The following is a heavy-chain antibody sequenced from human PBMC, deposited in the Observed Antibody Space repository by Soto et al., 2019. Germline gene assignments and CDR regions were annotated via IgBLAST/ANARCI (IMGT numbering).Heavy chain of an antibody. Sequence: SETLSLTCTVSGGSISSGGYYWSWIRQHPGKGLEWIGYIYYSGSTYYNPSLKSRVTISVDTSKNQFSLKLSSVTAADTAVYYCARALDSSGYYYLVGAFDIWGQGTRVTVSS. D-gene: IGHD3-22*01. CDR3: ARALDSSGYYYLVGAFDI. CDR2: IYYSGST. J-gene: IGHJ3*02. V-gene: IGHV4-31*03. CDR1: GGSISSGGYY.